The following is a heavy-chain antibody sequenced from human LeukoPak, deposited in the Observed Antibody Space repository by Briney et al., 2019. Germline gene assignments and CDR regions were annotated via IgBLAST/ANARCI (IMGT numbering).Heavy chain of an antibody. CDR2: IRYDGSNR. CDR1: GFTFSSYG. J-gene: IGHJ4*02. D-gene: IGHD2-21*01. Sequence: GGSLRLSCVASGFTFSSYGMHWVRQAPGKGLEWVAFIRYDGSNRYYADSVKGRFTISRDNSKNTLYLQMNSLRAEDTAVYYCAPRGVVIAAPFDYWGQGTLVTVSS. V-gene: IGHV3-30*02. CDR3: APRGVVIAAPFDY.